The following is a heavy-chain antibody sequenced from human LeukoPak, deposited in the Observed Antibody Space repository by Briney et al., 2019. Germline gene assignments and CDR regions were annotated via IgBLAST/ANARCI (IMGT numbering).Heavy chain of an antibody. Sequence: PGGSLRLSCAASGFTFSSYAMSWVRQAPGKGLERVSAISGSGGSTYYADSVKGRFTISRDNSRNTLYLQMNSLRAEDTAVYYCTKDHTRYSGYDSLDYWGQGTLVTVSS. J-gene: IGHJ4*02. D-gene: IGHD5-12*01. CDR1: GFTFSSYA. CDR3: TKDHTRYSGYDSLDY. CDR2: ISGSGGST. V-gene: IGHV3-23*01.